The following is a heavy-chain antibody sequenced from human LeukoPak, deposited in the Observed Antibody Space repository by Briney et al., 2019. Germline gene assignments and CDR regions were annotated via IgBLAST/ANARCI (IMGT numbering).Heavy chain of an antibody. J-gene: IGHJ4*02. CDR3: AKDQYCTSTSCYVGY. Sequence: GGSLRLSCAASGFTFSNYAMSWVRQAPGKGLEWVSGINVSGGSTFYADSVRGRFTIFRDNSKNTLYLQMNSLRAEDTAVYYCAKDQYCTSTSCYVGYWGQGALVTVSS. CDR1: GFTFSNYA. CDR2: INVSGGST. D-gene: IGHD2-2*01. V-gene: IGHV3-23*01.